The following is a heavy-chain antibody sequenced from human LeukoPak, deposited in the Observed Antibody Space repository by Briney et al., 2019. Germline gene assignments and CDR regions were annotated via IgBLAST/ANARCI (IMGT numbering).Heavy chain of an antibody. V-gene: IGHV1-8*01. CDR2: MNPNSGDT. D-gene: IGHD3-22*01. Sequence: ASVKVSCKASGYTFTSYEINWVRQATGQGLEWMGWMNPNSGDTALAQKFQGRITMTRSTSISTAYMELSSLRSEDMAVYYCARGLGSYDSSELTWPMISFWGQGTLVTVSS. CDR1: GYTFTSYE. CDR3: ARGLGSYDSSELTWPMISF. J-gene: IGHJ4*02.